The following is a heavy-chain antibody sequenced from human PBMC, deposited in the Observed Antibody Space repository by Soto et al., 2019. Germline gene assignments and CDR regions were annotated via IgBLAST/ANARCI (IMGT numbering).Heavy chain of an antibody. V-gene: IGHV1-69*08. CDR1: GGTFSSYT. Sequence: QVQLVQSGAEVKKPGSSVKVSCKASGGTFSSYTISWVRQAPGQGLEWMGRIIPILGIANYAQKFQGRVTITEDKSTSTAYMELSSLRSEDTAVYYCARDLAGPTTTIGAFDIWGQGTMVTVSS. J-gene: IGHJ3*02. D-gene: IGHD2-15*01. CDR3: ARDLAGPTTTIGAFDI. CDR2: IIPILGIA.